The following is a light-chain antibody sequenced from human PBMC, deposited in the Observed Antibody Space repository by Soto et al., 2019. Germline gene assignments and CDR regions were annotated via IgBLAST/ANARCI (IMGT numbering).Light chain of an antibody. CDR1: SSDVGGYNY. V-gene: IGLV2-14*03. Sequence: QAVVTQPASVSGSPGQSITISCTGTSSDVGGYNYVSWYQQHPGKAPKLLINDVSNRPSGISDRFSGSKSGNTASLTISGLQAEDEADYYCSSYTSSTTNVFGTGTKVTVL. CDR2: DVS. J-gene: IGLJ1*01. CDR3: SSYTSSTTNV.